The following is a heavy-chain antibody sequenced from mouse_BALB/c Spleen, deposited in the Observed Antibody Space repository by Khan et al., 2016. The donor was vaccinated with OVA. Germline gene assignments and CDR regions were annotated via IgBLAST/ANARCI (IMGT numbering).Heavy chain of an antibody. CDR1: GFSFTTYT. CDR3: TRDGNYAHWYFDG. CDR2: INSGSTYT. D-gene: IGHD2-1*01. J-gene: IGHJ1*01. V-gene: IGHV5-6-4*01. Sequence: EVELVESGGGLVRPGGSLKLSCAASGFSFTTYTMSWVRQTPEKRLDWVATINSGSTYTYYPDSVKGRFTISRDNAKNTLYLQMSSLKSEDTAMYYCTRDGNYAHWYFDGWGAGTTVTVSS.